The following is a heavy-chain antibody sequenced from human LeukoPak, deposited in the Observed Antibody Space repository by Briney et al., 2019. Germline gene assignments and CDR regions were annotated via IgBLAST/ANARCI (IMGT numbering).Heavy chain of an antibody. J-gene: IGHJ4*02. CDR3: AKGQQWLVLGYY. CDR1: GFTLSSYA. CDR2: ISGSGGST. Sequence: GGSLRLSCAASGFTLSSYAMSWVRQAPGKGLEWVSAISGSGGSTYYADSVKGRFTISRDNSKNTLYLQMNSLRAEDTAVYYCAKGQQWLVLGYYWGQGTLVTVSS. D-gene: IGHD6-19*01. V-gene: IGHV3-23*01.